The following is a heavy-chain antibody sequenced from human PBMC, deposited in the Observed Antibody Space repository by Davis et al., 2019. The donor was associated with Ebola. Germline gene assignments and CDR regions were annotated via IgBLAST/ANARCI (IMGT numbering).Heavy chain of an antibody. CDR1: DLSFRSYW. CDR3: TTDRTPYYDILTGYYFRYGMDV. D-gene: IGHD3-9*01. Sequence: GGSLRLSCVVSDLSFRSYWMSWVRQAPGKGLEWVANIKEDGREKYYMESVKGRFSISRDNAENLLYLQMNSLKTEDTAVYYCTTDRTPYYDILTGYYFRYGMDVWGKGTTVTVSS. V-gene: IGHV3-7*03. CDR2: IKEDGREK. J-gene: IGHJ6*04.